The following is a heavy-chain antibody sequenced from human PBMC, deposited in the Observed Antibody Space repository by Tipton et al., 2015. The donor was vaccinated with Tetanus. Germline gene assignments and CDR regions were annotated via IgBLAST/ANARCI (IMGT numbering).Heavy chain of an antibody. V-gene: IGHV4-59*08. D-gene: IGHD6-19*01. CDR1: GGSINSYY. J-gene: IGHJ6*02. Sequence: TLSLTCTVSGGSINSYYWSWLRLPPGKALEWIGYIYSGHTKYSPSLNSRVTMSVDTSNNQFSLRLTSVNEADTAIYYCARHSGWYNFYNGMDVWGQGTTVTVSS. CDR2: IYSGHT. CDR3: ARHSGWYNFYNGMDV.